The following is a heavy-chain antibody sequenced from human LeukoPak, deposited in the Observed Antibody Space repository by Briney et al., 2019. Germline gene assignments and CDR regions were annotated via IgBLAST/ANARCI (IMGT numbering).Heavy chain of an antibody. V-gene: IGHV4-30-4*01. J-gene: IGHJ4*02. CDR1: GGSITSGDYY. Sequence: PSETLSLTCTVSGGSITSGDYYWTWIRQPPGKGLEWIGYIYYSGSTYYNPSLKSRVIISVDTSKKQFSLKLNSVTAADTAVYYCARSTMKDYGGNPHFDYWGQGTLVTVSS. CDR2: IYYSGST. CDR3: ARSTMKDYGGNPHFDY. D-gene: IGHD4-23*01.